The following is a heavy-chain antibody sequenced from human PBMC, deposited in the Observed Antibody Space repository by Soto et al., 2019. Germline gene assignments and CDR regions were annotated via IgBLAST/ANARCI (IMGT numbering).Heavy chain of an antibody. CDR3: ARDSTRYCSSTSCPKAWYYYGMDV. D-gene: IGHD2-2*01. J-gene: IGHJ6*02. CDR2: ISYDGSNK. V-gene: IGHV3-30-3*01. CDR1: GFTFSSYA. Sequence: VQLVESGGGVVQPGRSLRLSCAASGFTFSSYAMHWVRQAPGKGLEWVAVISYDGSNKYYADSVKGRFTISRDNSKNTLYLQMNSLRAEDTAVYYCARDSTRYCSSTSCPKAWYYYGMDVWGQGTTVTVSS.